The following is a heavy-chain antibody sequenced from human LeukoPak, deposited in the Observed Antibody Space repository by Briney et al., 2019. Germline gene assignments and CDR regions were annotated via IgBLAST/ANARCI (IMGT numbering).Heavy chain of an antibody. V-gene: IGHV6-1*01. CDR3: ASSSLRGSDAFDI. D-gene: IGHD3-16*01. Sequence: SQTLSLTCAISGDSVSNNNAAWNWIRQSPPRGLEWLGRTYYRSKWYTDYAVSVSSRITINPDASKNQFSLQLNSVTPEDTAVYYCASSSLRGSDAFDIWGQGTMVTVSS. CDR2: TYYRSKWYT. J-gene: IGHJ3*02. CDR1: GDSVSNNNAA.